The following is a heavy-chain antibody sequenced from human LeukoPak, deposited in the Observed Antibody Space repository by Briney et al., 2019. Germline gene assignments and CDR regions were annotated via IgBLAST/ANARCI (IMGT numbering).Heavy chain of an antibody. CDR3: ARLYPAAKRYFDP. J-gene: IGHJ5*02. CDR2: IYYSGGT. CDR1: GGSISSYY. D-gene: IGHD2-2*01. V-gene: IGHV4-59*01. Sequence: SETLSLTCTVSGGSISSYYWSWIRQPPGKGLEWIGYIYYSGGTNYNPSLKSRVTISVDTSKNQFSLKLSSVTAADTAVYYCARLYPAAKRYFDPWGQGTLVTVSS.